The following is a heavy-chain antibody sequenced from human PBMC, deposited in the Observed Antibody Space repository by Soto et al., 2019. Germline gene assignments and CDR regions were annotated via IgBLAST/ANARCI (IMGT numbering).Heavy chain of an antibody. CDR2: IYYSGST. Sequence: SETLSLTCTVSGGSLSSGDYYWSWIRQPPGKGLEWIGYIYYSGSTYYNPSLKSRVTISVDTSKNQFSLKLSSVTAADTAVYYCAREPTLRYCSGGSCHVNWFDPWGQGTLVTVSS. D-gene: IGHD2-15*01. J-gene: IGHJ5*02. CDR3: AREPTLRYCSGGSCHVNWFDP. V-gene: IGHV4-30-4*01. CDR1: GGSLSSGDYY.